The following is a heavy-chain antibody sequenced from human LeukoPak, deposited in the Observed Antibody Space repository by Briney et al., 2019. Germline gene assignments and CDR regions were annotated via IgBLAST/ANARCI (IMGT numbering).Heavy chain of an antibody. CDR1: GCTFSSYG. J-gene: IGHJ4*02. CDR3: ARDSSTVTNLFDD. Sequence: PGGSLRLSCAASGCTFSSYGMHWVRQAPGKGLEWVAIIRNDGNYKNHADSVKGRFTISRDNSENTLYLQMNSLRAEDTAVYYCARDSSTVTNLFDDWGQGTLVTVSS. D-gene: IGHD4-17*01. V-gene: IGHV3-30*02. CDR2: IRNDGNYK.